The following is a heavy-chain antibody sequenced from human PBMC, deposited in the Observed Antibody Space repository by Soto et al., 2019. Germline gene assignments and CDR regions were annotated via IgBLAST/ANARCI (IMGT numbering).Heavy chain of an antibody. D-gene: IGHD7-27*01. CDR3: ARGRSQTGTFDY. V-gene: IGHV4-61*01. CDR1: GGSVISGIYY. J-gene: IGHJ4*02. CDR2: IYYSGST. Sequence: SVTLSLTCTVSGGSVISGIYYWSWIRQPPGKGLEWIGYIYYSGSTNYNPSLKSRVTISVDTSKNQFSLKLSSVTAADTAVYYCARGRSQTGTFDYWGQGTLVTVSS.